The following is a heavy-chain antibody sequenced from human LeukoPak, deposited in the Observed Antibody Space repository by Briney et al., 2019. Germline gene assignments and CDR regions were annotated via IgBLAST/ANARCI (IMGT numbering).Heavy chain of an antibody. CDR1: GGSISSYY. J-gene: IGHJ5*02. Sequence: SETLSLTCTVSGGSISSYYWSWIRQSPGKGLEWIGYIYYSGSTNYNPSLKSRVTISVDTSKNQFSLKLTSVTAADTAVYYCARGLRDISGWWGWFDPWGQGTLVTVSS. CDR3: ARGLRDISGWWGWFDP. V-gene: IGHV4-59*08. CDR2: IYYSGST. D-gene: IGHD6-19*01.